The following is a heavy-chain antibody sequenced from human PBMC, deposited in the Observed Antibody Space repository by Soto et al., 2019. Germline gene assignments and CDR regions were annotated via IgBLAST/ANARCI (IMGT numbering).Heavy chain of an antibody. Sequence: SETLSLTCDVSGDSISSINWWIWVRQPPGKGLQWIGEVYHTGTTNYNPSLKSRVTISVDKSQNHFSLNLTSVTAADTAVYYCARERRTIFGVVIIGYYYYGMDVWGQGTTVTVSS. CDR1: GDSISSINW. CDR3: ARERRTIFGVVIIGYYYYGMDV. J-gene: IGHJ6*02. D-gene: IGHD3-3*01. CDR2: VYHTGTT. V-gene: IGHV4-4*02.